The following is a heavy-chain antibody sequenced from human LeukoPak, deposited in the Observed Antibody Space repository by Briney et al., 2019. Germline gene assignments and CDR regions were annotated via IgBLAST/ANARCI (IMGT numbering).Heavy chain of an antibody. V-gene: IGHV3-21*01. CDR3: ARDGVAGTLPFDY. D-gene: IGHD6-19*01. CDR2: ISSSSSYI. CDR1: GFTLSSFG. J-gene: IGHJ4*02. Sequence: GSLRLPCATSGFTLSSFGMHWVRQAPGKGLEWVSSISSSSSYIYYADSVKGRFTISRDNAKNSLYLQMNSLRAEDTAVYYCARDGVAGTLPFDYWGQGTLVTVSS.